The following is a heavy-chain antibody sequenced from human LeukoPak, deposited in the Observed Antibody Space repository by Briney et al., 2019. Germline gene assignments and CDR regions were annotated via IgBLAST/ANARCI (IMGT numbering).Heavy chain of an antibody. V-gene: IGHV1-18*01. D-gene: IGHD2-2*01. Sequence: ASVKVSCKASGYTFINFGISWVRQAPGQGLEWMGWISTYNGNTEYAKKFQGRVTMTTDTSTSTAYVELRSLRSDDTAVYYCARYCTSATCYAFDPWGQGSLVTVSS. J-gene: IGHJ5*02. CDR2: ISTYNGNT. CDR3: ARYCTSATCYAFDP. CDR1: GYTFINFG.